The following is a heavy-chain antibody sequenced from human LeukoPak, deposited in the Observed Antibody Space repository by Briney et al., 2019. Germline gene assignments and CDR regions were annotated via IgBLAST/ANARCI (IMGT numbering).Heavy chain of an antibody. Sequence: SVKVSCKASGGTFSSYAISWVRQAPGQGLEWMGGIIPIFGTANYAQKFQGRVTITTDESTSTAYMELSSLRSEDTAVYYCARSGEYYYDTYSDYWGQGTLVTVSS. CDR1: GGTFSSYA. CDR2: IIPIFGTA. V-gene: IGHV1-69*05. CDR3: ARSGEYYYDTYSDY. D-gene: IGHD3-22*01. J-gene: IGHJ4*02.